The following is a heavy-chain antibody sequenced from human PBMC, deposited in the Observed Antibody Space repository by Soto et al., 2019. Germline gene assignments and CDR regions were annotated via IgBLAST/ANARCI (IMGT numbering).Heavy chain of an antibody. CDR1: GYTFTGYY. CDR2: INPNSGGT. D-gene: IGHD2-21*01. J-gene: IGHJ3*02. V-gene: IGHV1-2*04. Sequence: ASVKVSCKASGYTFTGYYMHWVRQAPGQGLEWMGWINPNSGGTNYAQKFQGWVTMTGDTSISTAYMELSRLRSDDTAVYYCAREVIVGGAFDIWGQGTMVTVSS. CDR3: AREVIVGGAFDI.